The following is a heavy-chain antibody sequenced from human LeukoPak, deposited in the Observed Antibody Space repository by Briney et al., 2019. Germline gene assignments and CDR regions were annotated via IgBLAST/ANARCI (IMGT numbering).Heavy chain of an antibody. D-gene: IGHD5-12*01. CDR3: ARSRMVATPGFWFDP. CDR1: GYTFTSYG. Sequence: ASVKVSCKASGYTFTSYGVSWVRQAPGQGLEWMGWISAYNGDTNYAQKFQGRVTMTTDTSTSTAYMELRTLRSDDTAVYYCARSRMVATPGFWFDPWGQGTLVTVSS. V-gene: IGHV1-18*01. J-gene: IGHJ5*02. CDR2: ISAYNGDT.